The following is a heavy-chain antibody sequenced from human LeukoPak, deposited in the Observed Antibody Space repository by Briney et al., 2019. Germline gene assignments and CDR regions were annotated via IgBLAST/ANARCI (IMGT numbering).Heavy chain of an antibody. CDR2: IHYSGST. V-gene: IGHV4-61*01. CDR3: ASLIAAAGTDGWFDP. CDR1: GGSVSSGSYY. D-gene: IGHD6-13*01. J-gene: IGHJ5*02. Sequence: SETLSLTCTVSGGSVSSGSYYWSWIRLPPGKGLEWIGYIHYSGSTNYNPSLKSRVTISVDTSKNQFSLKLSSVTAADTAVYYCASLIAAAGTDGWFDPWGQGTLVTVSS.